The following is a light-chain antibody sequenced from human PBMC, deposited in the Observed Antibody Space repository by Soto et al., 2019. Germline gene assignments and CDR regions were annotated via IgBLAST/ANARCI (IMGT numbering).Light chain of an antibody. J-gene: IGKJ5*01. Sequence: DIVMTQSPDTLAVSLGERATINCKSSQSVLYSSNNKNYLAWYQQKPGQPPKXXXYWASTRESGVPDRFSGSGSGTDCTITISSLKEEDVSVYDCQQYYSTPKTFGQGTRLEIK. CDR2: WAS. CDR3: QQYYSTPKT. V-gene: IGKV4-1*01. CDR1: QSVLYSSNNKNY.